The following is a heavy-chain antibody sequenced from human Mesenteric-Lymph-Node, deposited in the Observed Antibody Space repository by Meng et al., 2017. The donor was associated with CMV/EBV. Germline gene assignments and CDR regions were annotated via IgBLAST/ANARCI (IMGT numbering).Heavy chain of an antibody. Sequence: GGSVSSSSYYWTWIRQPPGKGLEWVGYVYHSGSTNYNPSLKSRVTISVDTSKNQFSLRLSPVTAADTAVYYCARALYNWNDRAFDYWGQGTLVTVSS. CDR1: GGSVSSSSYY. CDR2: VYHSGST. CDR3: ARALYNWNDRAFDY. J-gene: IGHJ4*02. D-gene: IGHD1-1*01. V-gene: IGHV4-61*01.